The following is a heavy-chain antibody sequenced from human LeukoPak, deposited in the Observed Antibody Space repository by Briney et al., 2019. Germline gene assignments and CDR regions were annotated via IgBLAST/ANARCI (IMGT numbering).Heavy chain of an antibody. CDR3: ARGQKYDFWSGYHRPPEDY. V-gene: IGHV1-8*02. J-gene: IGHJ4*02. CDR2: MNPNSGNT. CDR1: GYTFTSYG. D-gene: IGHD3-3*01. Sequence: ASVKVSCKASGYTFTSYGINWVRQATGQGLEWMGWMNPNSGNTGYAQKFQGRVTMTRNTSISTAYMELSSLRSEDTAVYYCARGQKYDFWSGYHRPPEDYWGQGTLVTVSS.